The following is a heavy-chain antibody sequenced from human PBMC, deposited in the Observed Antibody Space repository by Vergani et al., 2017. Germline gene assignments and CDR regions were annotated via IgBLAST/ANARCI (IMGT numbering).Heavy chain of an antibody. CDR3: ARVMYRDEASTGYRLEGMDI. D-gene: IGHD3-9*01. CDR2: IYSTGST. V-gene: IGHV4-4*01. Sequence: QEQLQESGPGLVKPPGTLSLTCAVSGGSISSSNWWSWVRQPPGKGLEWIGYIYSTGSTNYNPSLNSRVTMSVDTSKNQFSLKLRSVTAADTAVYFCARVMYRDEASTGYRLEGMDIWGQGTKVTVS. CDR1: GGSISSSNW. J-gene: IGHJ6*02.